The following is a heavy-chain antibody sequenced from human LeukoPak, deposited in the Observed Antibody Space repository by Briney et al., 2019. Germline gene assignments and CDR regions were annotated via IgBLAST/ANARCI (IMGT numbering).Heavy chain of an antibody. D-gene: IGHD2-2*01. CDR3: ARYASRRQLDY. CDR2: IYYSGST. J-gene: IGHJ4*01. CDR1: GGSISSSSYY. Sequence: PSETLSLTCTVSGGSISSSSYYWGWIRQPPGKGLEWIGSIYYSGSTYYNPSLKSRVTISVDTSKNQFSLKLSSVTAADTAVYYCARYASRRQLDYWGQGTLVTVSS. V-gene: IGHV4-39*01.